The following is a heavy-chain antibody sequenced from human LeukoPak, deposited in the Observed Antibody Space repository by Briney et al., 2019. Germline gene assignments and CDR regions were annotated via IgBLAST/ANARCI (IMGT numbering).Heavy chain of an antibody. Sequence: PGGSLRLSCAASGFTFSSYWMSWVRQAPGKGLEWVANIKQDGSEKYYVDSVKGRFTISRDKATNSLYLQMNSLRAEDTAVYYCARSLNYDFWSAKGVLTRVRGYYFDYWGQGTLVTVSS. CDR1: GFTFSSYW. V-gene: IGHV3-7*01. D-gene: IGHD3-3*01. J-gene: IGHJ4*02. CDR3: ARSLNYDFWSAKGVLTRVRGYYFDY. CDR2: IKQDGSEK.